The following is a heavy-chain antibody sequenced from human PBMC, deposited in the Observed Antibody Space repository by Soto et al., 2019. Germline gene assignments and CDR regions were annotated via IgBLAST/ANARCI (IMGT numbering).Heavy chain of an antibody. D-gene: IGHD3-16*01. V-gene: IGHV3-23*01. CDR3: AKDPWGPGDYYYYMDV. Sequence: GGSLRLSCAASGFTFSSYAMSWVRQAPGKGLEWVSAISGSGGSTYYADSVKGRFTISRDNSKNTLYLQMNSLRAEDTAVYYCAKDPWGPGDYYYYMDVWGKGTTVTVSS. CDR2: ISGSGGST. J-gene: IGHJ6*03. CDR1: GFTFSSYA.